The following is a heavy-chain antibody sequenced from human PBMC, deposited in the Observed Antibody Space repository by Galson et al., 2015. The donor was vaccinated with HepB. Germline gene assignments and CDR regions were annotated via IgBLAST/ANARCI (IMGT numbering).Heavy chain of an antibody. CDR3: AKDISYGDYADYYYGMDV. Sequence: SQRLSCAASGFTFDDYAMHWVRQAPGKGLEWVSGISWNSGSIGYADSVKGRFTISRDNAKNSLYLQMNSLRAEDTALYYCAKDISYGDYADYYYGMDVWGQGTTVTVSS. CDR2: ISWNSGSI. J-gene: IGHJ6*02. D-gene: IGHD4-17*01. CDR1: GFTFDDYA. V-gene: IGHV3-9*01.